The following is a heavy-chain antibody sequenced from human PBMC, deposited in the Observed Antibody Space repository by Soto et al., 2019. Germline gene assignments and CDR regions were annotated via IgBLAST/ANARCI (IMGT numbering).Heavy chain of an antibody. CDR2: INHSGST. V-gene: IGHV4-34*01. D-gene: IGHD6-19*01. CDR3: ARVIAVAGVYYYGMDV. Sequence: SETLSLTCAVYGGSFSGYYWSWIRQPPGKGLEWIGEINHSGSTNYNPSLKSRVTISVDTSKNQFSLELSSVTAADTAVYYCARVIAVAGVYYYGMDVWGQGTTVTVSS. CDR1: GGSFSGYY. J-gene: IGHJ6*02.